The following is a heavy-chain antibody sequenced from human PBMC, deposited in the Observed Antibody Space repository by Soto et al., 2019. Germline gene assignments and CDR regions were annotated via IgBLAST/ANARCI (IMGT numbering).Heavy chain of an antibody. CDR2: IYYSGST. Sequence: PSETLSLTCTVSGGSISSYYWSWIRQPPGKGLEWIGYIYYSGSTNYNPSLKSRVTISVDTSKNQFSLKLSSVTAADTAVYYCARSFASFLEKYYFDYWGQGTLVTVSS. CDR3: ARSFASFLEKYYFDY. CDR1: GGSISSYY. V-gene: IGHV4-59*01. J-gene: IGHJ4*02. D-gene: IGHD3-3*02.